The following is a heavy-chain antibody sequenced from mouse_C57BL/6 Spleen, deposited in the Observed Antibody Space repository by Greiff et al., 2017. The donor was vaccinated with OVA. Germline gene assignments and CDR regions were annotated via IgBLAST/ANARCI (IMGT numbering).Heavy chain of an antibody. D-gene: IGHD1-1*01. V-gene: IGHV14-2*01. J-gene: IGHJ1*03. Sequence: EVQGVESGAELVKPGASVKLSCTASGFNFKDYYMHWVKQRTEQGLEWIGRIDPEDGATKYAPKFQGKATITADPSSNTAYLQHSSLTSEDTAVYYCARGTTVVARHWYFDVWGTGTTVTVSS. CDR1: GFNFKDYY. CDR3: ARGTTVVARHWYFDV. CDR2: IDPEDGAT.